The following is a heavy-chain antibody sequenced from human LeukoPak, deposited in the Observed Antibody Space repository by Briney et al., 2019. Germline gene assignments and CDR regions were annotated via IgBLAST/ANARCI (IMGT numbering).Heavy chain of an antibody. J-gene: IGHJ6*03. Sequence: SETLSLTCTVSGGSISSYYWSWIRQPPGKGLEWIGYIYYSGGTNYNPSLKSRVTISVDTSKNQFSLKLSSVTAADTAVYYCARDPRGYSYGYGGYYYYMDVWGKGTTVTVSS. CDR1: GGSISSYY. CDR2: IYYSGGT. V-gene: IGHV4-59*01. D-gene: IGHD5-18*01. CDR3: ARDPRGYSYGYGGYYYYMDV.